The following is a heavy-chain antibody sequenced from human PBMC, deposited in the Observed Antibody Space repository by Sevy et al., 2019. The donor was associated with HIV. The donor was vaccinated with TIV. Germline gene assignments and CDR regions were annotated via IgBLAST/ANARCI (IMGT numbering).Heavy chain of an antibody. CDR1: GFTCRNYD. CDR3: AKDAPSRFDY. CDR2: IRYDGSHK. Sequence: GGSLRLSCAASGFTCRNYDMHWVRQAPGKGLEWISFIRYDGSHKSYAESVKGRFTISSDNSENTLDLHMNSLRPEDTAVYFCAKDAPSRFDYWGQGALVTVSS. J-gene: IGHJ4*02. V-gene: IGHV3-30*02.